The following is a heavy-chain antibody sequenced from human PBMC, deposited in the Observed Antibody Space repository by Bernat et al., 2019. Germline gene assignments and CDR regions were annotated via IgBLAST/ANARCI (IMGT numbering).Heavy chain of an antibody. CDR1: GYIFTTYP. Sequence: QVQLVQSGAEVKTPGASAKISCKASGYIFTTYPIHWVRQAPGQRLEWMGGINPANGDTKYSQKFLGRVTITRDTSADTAYMELNSLTSEDTAIFYCARLVGALGVWGQGTLVTVYS. CDR2: INPANGDT. CDR3: ARLVGALGV. D-gene: IGHD1-26*01. V-gene: IGHV1-3*01. J-gene: IGHJ4*02.